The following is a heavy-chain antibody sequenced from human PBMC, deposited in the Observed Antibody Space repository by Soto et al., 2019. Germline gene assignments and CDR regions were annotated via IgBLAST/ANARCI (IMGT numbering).Heavy chain of an antibody. CDR2: IIPIFGTA. J-gene: IGHJ4*02. D-gene: IGHD4-17*01. Sequence: SVKVSCKASGGTFSSYAISWVRQAPGQGLEWMGGIIPIFGTANYAQKFQGRVTMTADESTSTAYMELRSLRSEDTAVYYCARDVPTTVTNHEFDYWGQGTLVTVSS. CDR1: GGTFSSYA. V-gene: IGHV1-69*13. CDR3: ARDVPTTVTNHEFDY.